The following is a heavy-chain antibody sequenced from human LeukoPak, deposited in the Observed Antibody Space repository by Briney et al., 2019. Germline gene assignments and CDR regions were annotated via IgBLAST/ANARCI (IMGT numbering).Heavy chain of an antibody. D-gene: IGHD5-24*01. CDR3: ARLGGYNSGTQGFAFDI. V-gene: IGHV5-51*01. CDR1: GYSFTSYW. J-gene: IGHJ3*02. Sequence: GESLKISCKGSGYSFTSYWIGWVRQMPGKGLEWMGMIYPGDSDTRYSPSFQGQVTISADKSISTAYLQWSSLKASDTAMYYCARLGGYNSGTQGFAFDIWGQGTMVTVSS. CDR2: IYPGDSDT.